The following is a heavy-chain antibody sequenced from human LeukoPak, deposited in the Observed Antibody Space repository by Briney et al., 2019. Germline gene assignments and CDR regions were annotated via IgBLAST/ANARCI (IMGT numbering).Heavy chain of an antibody. Sequence: IAIFSYGGTTSYTPPLSSRLTMSVDTSKNQFSLKLSSVTAADTAVYYCARSLSGLDSGDRWGQGTLVTVSS. CDR2: FSYGGTT. D-gene: IGHD5-12*01. J-gene: IGHJ5*02. CDR3: ARSLSGLDSGDR. V-gene: IGHV4-59*01.